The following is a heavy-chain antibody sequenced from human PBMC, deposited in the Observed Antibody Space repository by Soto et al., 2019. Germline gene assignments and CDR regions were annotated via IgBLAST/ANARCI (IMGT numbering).Heavy chain of an antibody. D-gene: IGHD3-22*01. CDR3: ARVVYYELLTSDY. Sequence: EVQLVESGGGLVQPGGSLRLSCAASGFTVSSNYMSWVRQAPGKGLEWVSVIYSGGGTYYADSVKGRFTISRDNSKNTLYLQMNSLRAEVTAVYYCARVVYYELLTSDYWGQGTLVTVSS. CDR1: GFTVSSNY. V-gene: IGHV3-66*01. CDR2: IYSGGGT. J-gene: IGHJ4*02.